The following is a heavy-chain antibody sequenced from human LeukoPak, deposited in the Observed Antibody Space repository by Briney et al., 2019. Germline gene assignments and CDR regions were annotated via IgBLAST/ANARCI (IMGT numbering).Heavy chain of an antibody. Sequence: SETLSLTCTVSGGSISSSSYYWSWIRQPAGKGLEWIGRIYTSGSTNYNPSLKSRVTMSVDTSKNQFSLKLSSVTAAGTAVYYCARDSHSSGWYGYYYGMDVWGQGTTVTVSS. CDR1: GGSISSSSYY. V-gene: IGHV4-61*02. CDR3: ARDSHSSGWYGYYYGMDV. D-gene: IGHD6-19*01. J-gene: IGHJ6*02. CDR2: IYTSGST.